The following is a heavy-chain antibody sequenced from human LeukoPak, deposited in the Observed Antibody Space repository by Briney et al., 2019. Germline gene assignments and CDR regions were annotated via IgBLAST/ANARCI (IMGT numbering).Heavy chain of an antibody. Sequence: GGSLRLSCAASGFTFSGSAMRWVRQASGKGLEWVGRIRSKANSYATAYAASGKGRFTISRDDSKNTGYLQMNSVKTEDTAVYYCTRHVGAYDILAGYYRWENLFAPWGQGTLVTVSS. D-gene: IGHD3-9*01. CDR1: GFTFSGSA. J-gene: IGHJ5*02. CDR2: IRSKANSYAT. V-gene: IGHV3-73*01. CDR3: TRHVGAYDILAGYYRWENLFAP.